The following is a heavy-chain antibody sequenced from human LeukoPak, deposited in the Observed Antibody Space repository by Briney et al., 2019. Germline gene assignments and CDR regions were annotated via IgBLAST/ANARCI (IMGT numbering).Heavy chain of an antibody. CDR3: ARVWSSSWYFEGYYYYYYMDV. D-gene: IGHD6-13*01. Sequence: SGTLSLTCAVSGGSISSSNWWSWVRQPPGKGLEWIGEIYHSGSTNYNPSPKSRVTMSVDTSKNQFSLKLSSVTAADTAVYYCARVWSSSWYFEGYYYYYYMDVWGKGTTVTVSS. CDR2: IYHSGST. CDR1: GGSISSSNW. V-gene: IGHV4-4*02. J-gene: IGHJ6*03.